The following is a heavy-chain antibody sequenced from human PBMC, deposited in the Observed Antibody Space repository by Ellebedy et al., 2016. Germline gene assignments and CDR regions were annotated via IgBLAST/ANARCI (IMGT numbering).Heavy chain of an antibody. CDR2: MNPNSGNT. Sequence: ASVKVSCXASGYTFTSYDINWVRQATGQGLEWMGWMNPNSGNTGYAQKFQGRVTMTRNTSISTAYMELSSLRSEDTAVYYCARPCNYRKNYYYYYMDVWGKGTTVTVSS. CDR3: ARPCNYRKNYYYYYMDV. J-gene: IGHJ6*03. CDR1: GYTFTSYD. V-gene: IGHV1-8*01. D-gene: IGHD4-11*01.